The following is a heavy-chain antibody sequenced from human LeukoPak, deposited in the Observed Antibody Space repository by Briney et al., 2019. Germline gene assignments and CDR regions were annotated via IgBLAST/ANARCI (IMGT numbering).Heavy chain of an antibody. CDR2: IYYSGST. CDR3: AREIPRWLQASTGVSDAFDI. D-gene: IGHD5-24*01. J-gene: IGHJ3*02. V-gene: IGHV4-59*01. CDR1: GGSISSYY. Sequence: PSETLSLTCTVSGGSISSYYWSWVRQPPGKGLEWIGYIYYSGSTNYNPSLKSRVTISVDTSKNQFSLKLSSVPAADTAVYYCAREIPRWLQASTGVSDAFDIWGQGTMVTVSS.